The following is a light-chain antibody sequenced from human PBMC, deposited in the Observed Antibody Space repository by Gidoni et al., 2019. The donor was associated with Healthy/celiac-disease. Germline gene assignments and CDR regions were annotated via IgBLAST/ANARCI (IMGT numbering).Light chain of an antibody. Sequence: SFVLTQPPSVSVAPGKTATITCGGTNIESKTVHWYQKKPGQAPVLVVFDDGDRPAGISDRFSGSNSGNTATLTISRVEAGDEADYSCQVWHSSAHVFFGGGTKLTVL. CDR2: DDG. J-gene: IGLJ2*01. V-gene: IGLV3-21*03. CDR3: QVWHSSAHVF. CDR1: NIESKT.